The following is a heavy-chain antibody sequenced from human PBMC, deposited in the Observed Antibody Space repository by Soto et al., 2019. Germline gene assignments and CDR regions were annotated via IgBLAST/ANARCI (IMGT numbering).Heavy chain of an antibody. V-gene: IGHV3-23*01. CDR3: AKGPDYGGYSVVRAFDY. D-gene: IGHD4-17*01. J-gene: IGHJ4*02. CDR2: ISDSGAST. Sequence: GSLRLSCAASGFTFSRYAMSWVRQAPGKGLEWVSAISDSGASTYYAESVKGRLTISRDNSKNSLFLQMNSLRAEDTAVYYFAKGPDYGGYSVVRAFDYWGQGTLVTVSS. CDR1: GFTFSRYA.